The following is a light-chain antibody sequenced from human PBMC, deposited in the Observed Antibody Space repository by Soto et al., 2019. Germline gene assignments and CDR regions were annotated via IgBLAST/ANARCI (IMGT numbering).Light chain of an antibody. V-gene: IGLV1-40*01. CDR1: SSNIGAGYD. CDR3: QSYDSSLSGQGV. J-gene: IGLJ3*02. CDR2: GNS. Sequence: QSVLTQPPSVSGAPGQRVTISCTGSSSNIGAGYDVHWYQQLPGTAPKLLIYGNSNRPSGVPDRFSGSKSGTSASLAITGLQAEDEADYYCQSYDSSLSGQGVFGGGTKLTV.